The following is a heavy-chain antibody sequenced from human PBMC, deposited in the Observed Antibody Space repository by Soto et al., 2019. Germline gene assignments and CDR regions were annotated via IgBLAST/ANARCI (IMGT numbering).Heavy chain of an antibody. D-gene: IGHD7-27*01. V-gene: IGHV3-21*01. CDR3: ARVLGELGIREGAFDI. CDR2: ISSSSSYI. CDR1: GLTFSSYS. J-gene: IGHJ3*02. Sequence: PGGSLRRSCAASGLTFSSYSMNWVRQAPGKGLEWVSSISSSSSYIYYADSVKGRFTISRDNAKNSLYLQMNSLRAEDTAVYYCARVLGELGIREGAFDIWGQGTMVTVSS.